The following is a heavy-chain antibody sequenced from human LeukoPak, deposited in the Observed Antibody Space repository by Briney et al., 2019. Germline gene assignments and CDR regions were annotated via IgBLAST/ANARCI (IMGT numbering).Heavy chain of an antibody. J-gene: IGHJ4*02. V-gene: IGHV3-30*02. CDR3: AKDRSSYSSGWYFFDY. Sequence: GSLRLSCAASGFTFSSYGMHWVRPAPGKGLEWVAFIRYDGSNKYYSDSVKGRFTISRDNSKNTLYLQMNSLRAEDTAVYYCAKDRSSYSSGWYFFDYWGQGTLVTVSS. CDR2: IRYDGSNK. D-gene: IGHD6-19*01. CDR1: GFTFSSYG.